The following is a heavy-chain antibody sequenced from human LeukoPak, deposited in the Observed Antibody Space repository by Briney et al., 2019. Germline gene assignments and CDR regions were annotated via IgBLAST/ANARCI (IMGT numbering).Heavy chain of an antibody. CDR1: GFTFSSYA. CDR2: ISGSGGRT. V-gene: IGHV3-23*01. Sequence: GGSLRLSCAASGFTFSSYAMSWVRQAPGKGLERVSVISGSGGRTYYADSVKGRFTISRDNSKNTLYVQMNSLRAEDTAVYYCAKDLLAATIDYYFDYWGQGTLVTVSS. CDR3: AKDLLAATIDYYFDY. J-gene: IGHJ4*02. D-gene: IGHD5-12*01.